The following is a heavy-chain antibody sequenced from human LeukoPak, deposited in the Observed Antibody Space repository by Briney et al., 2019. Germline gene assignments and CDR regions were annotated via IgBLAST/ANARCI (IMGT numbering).Heavy chain of an antibody. CDR2: IYSGGST. V-gene: IGHV3-53*01. Sequence: SGGSLRLSCAASGFTVSSNYMSWVRQAPGKGLEWVSVIYSGGSTYFSDSVKGRFTISRDNSKNTLYLQMNSLRAEDTAVYYCARDLRSRAYWGQGTLVTVSS. J-gene: IGHJ4*02. D-gene: IGHD4-17*01. CDR1: GFTVSSNY. CDR3: ARDLRSRAY.